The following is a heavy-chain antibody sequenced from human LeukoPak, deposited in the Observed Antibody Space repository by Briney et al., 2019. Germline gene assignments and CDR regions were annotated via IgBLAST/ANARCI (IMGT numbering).Heavy chain of an antibody. D-gene: IGHD7-27*01. J-gene: IGHJ3*01. CDR2: IDPNSGGT. V-gene: IGHV1-2*02. CDR3: ARELGLNAFDV. Sequence: ASAKVSCKASGYTLTDNHLYWVRQAPGQGLEWMGWIDPNSGGTNFAQNFQGRLTMTRDTSISTAYMELSRLTSDDTTVYYCARELGLNAFDVWGQGTKVTVSS. CDR1: GYTLTDNH.